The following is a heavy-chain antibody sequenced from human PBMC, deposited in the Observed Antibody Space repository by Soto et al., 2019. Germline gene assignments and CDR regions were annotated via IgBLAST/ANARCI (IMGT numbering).Heavy chain of an antibody. CDR3: ARHTPAISISDH. J-gene: IGHJ4*02. Sequence: SGTLSLTRPFSCGSIRRGDYYLGWIRQPPGKGLEWIGYIYYSGSTYYNPSLKSRVTISVDTSKNQFSLKLSSVTAADTAVYYCARHTPAISISDHWGQGTLVTVSS. D-gene: IGHD2-15*01. CDR2: IYYSGST. CDR1: CGSIRRGDYY. V-gene: IGHV4-30-4*01.